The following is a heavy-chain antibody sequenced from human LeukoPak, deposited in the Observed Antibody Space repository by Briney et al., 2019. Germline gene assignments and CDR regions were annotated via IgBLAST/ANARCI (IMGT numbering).Heavy chain of an antibody. Sequence: ASVKVSCKVSGYTLTELSMHWVRQAPGKGLEWMGGFDPEDGETIYAQKFQGRVTMTEDTSTDTAYMELSSLRSEDTAVYYCATAIGHCSSTSCYTTGWFDPWGQGTLVTVSS. J-gene: IGHJ5*02. CDR1: GYTLTELS. D-gene: IGHD2-2*02. CDR3: ATAIGHCSSTSCYTTGWFDP. V-gene: IGHV1-24*01. CDR2: FDPEDGET.